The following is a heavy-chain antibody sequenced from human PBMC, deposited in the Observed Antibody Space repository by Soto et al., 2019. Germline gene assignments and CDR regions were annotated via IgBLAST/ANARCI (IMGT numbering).Heavy chain of an antibody. CDR3: AREGSYSAYNFAHGIQLWSFDF. J-gene: IGHJ4*02. D-gene: IGHD5-12*01. Sequence: LSLTCTVSGGSIYTFYWSWVRQPAGKGLEWIGRIFSSGSTSFNPSLESRVAMSVDTSKNHFSLNLSSVTAADMAVYYCAREGSYSAYNFAHGIQLWSFDFWGQGALVTVSS. CDR1: GGSIYTFY. V-gene: IGHV4-4*07. CDR2: IFSSGST.